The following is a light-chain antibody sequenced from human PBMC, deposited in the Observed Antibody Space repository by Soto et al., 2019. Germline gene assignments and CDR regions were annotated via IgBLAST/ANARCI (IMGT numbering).Light chain of an antibody. V-gene: IGKV3-15*01. J-gene: IGKJ4*01. Sequence: EIVMTQSPATLSVSPGERATLSCRASQSVSSNLAWYQQKPGQAPRLLIYGASTRATGIPARFRGSGSGTEFTLTISSLQSEDFAVYYCQQYNNWPPPLTFGGGTKVAIK. CDR1: QSVSSN. CDR2: GAS. CDR3: QQYNNWPPPLT.